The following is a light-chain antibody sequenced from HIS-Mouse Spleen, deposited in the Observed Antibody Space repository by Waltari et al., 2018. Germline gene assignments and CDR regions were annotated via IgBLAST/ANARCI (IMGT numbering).Light chain of an antibody. CDR3: DSTDSSGNHRV. Sequence: SYELTQPPSVSVSPGQTARIPCSGDALPKKYAYWYQQKSGQAPVLVNYEESKRPSGIPERFSGSSSGTMATLTISGAQVEDEADYYCDSTDSSGNHRVFGGGTKLTVL. V-gene: IGLV3-10*01. CDR1: ALPKKY. CDR2: EES. J-gene: IGLJ2*01.